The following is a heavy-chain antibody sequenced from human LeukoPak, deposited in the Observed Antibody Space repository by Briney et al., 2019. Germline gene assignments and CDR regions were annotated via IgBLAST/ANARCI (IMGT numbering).Heavy chain of an antibody. CDR3: AKGVEQLVHNYYYMDV. V-gene: IGHV3-23*01. J-gene: IGHJ6*03. D-gene: IGHD6-13*01. CDR2: ISGSGGST. CDR1: GFTFSSYA. Sequence: GGSLRLSCAASGFTFSSYAMSWVRQAPGKGLEWVSAISGSGGSTYYADSVKGRFTISRDNSKNTLYLQMNSLRAEDTAVYYCAKGVEQLVHNYYYMDVWGKGTTVTVSS.